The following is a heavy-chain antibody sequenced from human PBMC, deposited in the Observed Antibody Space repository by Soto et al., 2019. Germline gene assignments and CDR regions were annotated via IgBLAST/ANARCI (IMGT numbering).Heavy chain of an antibody. D-gene: IGHD2-2*03. J-gene: IGHJ3*02. CDR2: ISAYNGNT. CDR3: AVDIVVVPAASDAFDI. Sequence: ASVKVSCKASGYTFTSYGISWVRQAPGQGLEWMGWISAYNGNTNYAQKLQGRVTMTTDTSTSTAYMELRSLRSDDTAVYYCAVDIVVVPAASDAFDIWGQGTMVTVSS. V-gene: IGHV1-18*01. CDR1: GYTFTSYG.